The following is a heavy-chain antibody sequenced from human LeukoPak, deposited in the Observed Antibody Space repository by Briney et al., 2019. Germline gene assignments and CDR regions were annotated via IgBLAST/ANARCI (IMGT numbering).Heavy chain of an antibody. CDR1: GFTFSSYE. CDR3: AELGITMIGGV. Sequence: HPGGSLRVSCAASGFTFSSYEMNWVRQAPGKGLEWVSYISSSGSTIYCADSVKGRFTISRDNAKNSLYLQMNSLRAEDTAVYYCAELGITMIGGVWGKGTTVTISS. J-gene: IGHJ6*04. CDR2: ISSSGSTI. D-gene: IGHD3-10*02. V-gene: IGHV3-48*03.